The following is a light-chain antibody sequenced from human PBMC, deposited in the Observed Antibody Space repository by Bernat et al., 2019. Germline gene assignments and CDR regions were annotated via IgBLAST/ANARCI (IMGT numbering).Light chain of an antibody. V-gene: IGKV3-15*01. CDR3: QHYSNWFMYT. J-gene: IGKJ2*01. CDR2: GAS. Sequence: EIVMTQSPATLSVSPGERVTLSCRASQSVTNSLDRYQQKPGQAPRLLIYGASTRATGIPARFSGSGSGTDFTLTISSLQSEDFAVYYCQHYSNWFMYTVGQGTKLEIK. CDR1: QSVTNS.